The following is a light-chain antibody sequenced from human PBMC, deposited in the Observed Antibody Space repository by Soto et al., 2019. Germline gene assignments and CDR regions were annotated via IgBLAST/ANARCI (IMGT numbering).Light chain of an antibody. Sequence: QSVLTQPPSASGTPGQRVTISCSGSSSNIGSNYVYWYQQFPGTAPTLLIFRNNQRPSGVPDRFSGSKYCTSASPAISRLRYEDEADYYCAACDDSRSGLVVFGGGTQLTVL. CDR1: SSNIGSNY. CDR3: AACDDSRSGLVV. V-gene: IGLV1-47*01. CDR2: RNN. J-gene: IGLJ7*01.